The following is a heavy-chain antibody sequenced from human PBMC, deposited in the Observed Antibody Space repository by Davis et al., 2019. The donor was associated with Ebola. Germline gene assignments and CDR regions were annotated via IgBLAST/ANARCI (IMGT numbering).Heavy chain of an antibody. D-gene: IGHD4-17*01. CDR3: ARATVTTGGFDP. J-gene: IGHJ5*02. V-gene: IGHV3-33*08. Sequence: GESLKISCAASGFTFSSDGRHWVRQAPGKGLEWGAVIWYDGSNKYYADSVKGRFTISRDNSKNTLYLQMNSLRAEDTAVYYCARATVTTGGFDPWGQGTPVTVSS. CDR1: GFTFSSDG. CDR2: IWYDGSNK.